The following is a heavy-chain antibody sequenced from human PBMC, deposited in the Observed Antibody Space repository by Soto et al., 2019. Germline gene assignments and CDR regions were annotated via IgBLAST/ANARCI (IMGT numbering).Heavy chain of an antibody. V-gene: IGHV3-30-3*01. CDR3: ARGSAGSSSWSFGY. Sequence: ESGGGVVQPGRSLRLSCTASGFIFSTFAMHWVRQAPGKGLEWVAVISYDGSNKYYADSVKGRFTISRDKVKNTLYLQMNSLRGEDTAVYYCARGSAGSSSWSFGYWGQGTLVTVSS. D-gene: IGHD6-13*01. CDR1: GFIFSTFA. J-gene: IGHJ4*02. CDR2: ISYDGSNK.